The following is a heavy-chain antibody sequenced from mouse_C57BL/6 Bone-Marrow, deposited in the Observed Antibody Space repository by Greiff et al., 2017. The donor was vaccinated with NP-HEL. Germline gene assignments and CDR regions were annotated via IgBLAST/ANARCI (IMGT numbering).Heavy chain of an antibody. D-gene: IGHD2-12*01. CDR2: ISNLAYSI. J-gene: IGHJ1*03. CDR3: ARHKAYYSNWYFDV. Sequence: EVQGVESGGGLVQPGGSLKLSCAASGFTFSDYGMAWVRQAPRKGPEWVAFISNLAYSIYYADTVTGRFTISRENAKNTLYLEMSSLRSEDTAMYYCARHKAYYSNWYFDVWGTGTTVTVSS. CDR1: GFTFSDYG. V-gene: IGHV5-15*01.